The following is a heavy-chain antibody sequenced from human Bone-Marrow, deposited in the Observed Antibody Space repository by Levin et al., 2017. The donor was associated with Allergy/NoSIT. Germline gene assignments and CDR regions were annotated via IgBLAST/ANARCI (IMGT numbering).Heavy chain of an antibody. V-gene: IGHV3-23*01. Sequence: GESLKISCAASGFTFSNYAMSWVRQAPGKGLEWVSSISGSGGTTYYGDSVKGRFTISRDNFKNTLYLQMNSLRAEDTALYYCARQRPSGSSSGWDWYFGLWGRGTLVTVSS. CDR2: ISGSGGTT. CDR1: GFTFSNYA. J-gene: IGHJ2*01. D-gene: IGHD6-25*01. CDR3: ARQRPSGSSSGWDWYFGL.